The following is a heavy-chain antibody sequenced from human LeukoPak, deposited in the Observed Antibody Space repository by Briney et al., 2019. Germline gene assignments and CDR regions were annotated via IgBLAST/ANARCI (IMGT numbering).Heavy chain of an antibody. Sequence: GGSLRLSCAASGFTFSSHWMSWVRQAPGKGLEWVANIKKDGSDKYYVDSVKGRFTISRDNAKNSLYLQMNSLRAEDTAIYFCAREPLYSGSYFDFWGQGTLVTASS. CDR1: GFTFSSHW. CDR3: AREPLYSGSYFDF. CDR2: IKKDGSDK. V-gene: IGHV3-7*01. J-gene: IGHJ4*02. D-gene: IGHD1-26*01.